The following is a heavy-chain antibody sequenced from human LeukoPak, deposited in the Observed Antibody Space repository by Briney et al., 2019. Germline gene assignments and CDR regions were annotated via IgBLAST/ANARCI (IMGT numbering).Heavy chain of an antibody. D-gene: IGHD1-26*01. V-gene: IGHV3-30-3*01. CDR3: ARRASVGATNYGPVSY. Sequence: GGSLRLSCAASGFTFSSYAMHWVRQAPGKGLEWVAVISYDGSNKYYADSVKGRFTISRDNSKNTLYLQMNSLRAEDTAVYYCARRASVGATNYGPVSYWGQGTLVTVPS. J-gene: IGHJ4*02. CDR2: ISYDGSNK. CDR1: GFTFSSYA.